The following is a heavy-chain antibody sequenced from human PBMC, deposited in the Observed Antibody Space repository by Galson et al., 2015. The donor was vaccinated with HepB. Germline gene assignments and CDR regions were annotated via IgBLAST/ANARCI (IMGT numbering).Heavy chain of an antibody. D-gene: IGHD2-15*01. CDR1: GFSFSTYT. CDR3: AKDTPTPPARAWSYFDL. Sequence: SLRLSCAASGFSFSTYTMNWVRQAPGKGLEWVASISTTATHIYYAGSVQGRFTISRDNARNSLYLQLSSLRAEDTAVYYCAKDTPTPPARAWSYFDLWGQGTLVTVSS. CDR2: ISTTATHI. V-gene: IGHV3-21*01. J-gene: IGHJ4*02.